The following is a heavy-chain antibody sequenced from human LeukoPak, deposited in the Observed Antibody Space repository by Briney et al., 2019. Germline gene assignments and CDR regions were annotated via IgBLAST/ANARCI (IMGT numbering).Heavy chain of an antibody. J-gene: IGHJ4*02. D-gene: IGHD3-22*01. Sequence: PWETLSLTCTVSGASFNSDDQYWNWIRQSPGKGLEWIGSIHPSGMLYNNPSLESRVTMSRDTSKNQFSLNLNSVTAADTAVYFCSRGLDSRKLGYWGKGILVTVSS. CDR2: IHPSGML. CDR3: SRGLDSRKLGY. CDR1: GASFNSDDQY. V-gene: IGHV4-31*03.